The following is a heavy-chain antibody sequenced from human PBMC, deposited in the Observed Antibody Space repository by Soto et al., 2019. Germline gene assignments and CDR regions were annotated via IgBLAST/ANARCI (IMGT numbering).Heavy chain of an antibody. J-gene: IGHJ4*02. CDR2: IYHSGST. Sequence: SETLSLTCAVSGGSISSGGYSWSWIRQPPGKGLERIGYIYHSGSTYYNPSLKNRVTISLDTPKNHFSLKMDSVTAADTAVYYCTRLGGFYQALDSWGQGVLVTVSS. D-gene: IGHD3-22*01. V-gene: IGHV4-30-2*01. CDR3: TRLGGFYQALDS. CDR1: GGSISSGGYS.